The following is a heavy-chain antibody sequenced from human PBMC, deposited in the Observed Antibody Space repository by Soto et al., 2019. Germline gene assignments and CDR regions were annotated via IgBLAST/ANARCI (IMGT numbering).Heavy chain of an antibody. CDR1: GGSISSGGYY. Sequence: SETLSLTCTVSGGSISSGGYYWSWIRQHPGKGLEWIGYIYYSGSTYYNPSLKSRVTISVDTSKNQFSLKLSSVTAADTAVYYCARKPTPYYYDSSGYYPFDYWGQGTLVTVSS. CDR2: IYYSGST. CDR3: ARKPTPYYYDSSGYYPFDY. J-gene: IGHJ4*02. V-gene: IGHV4-31*03. D-gene: IGHD3-22*01.